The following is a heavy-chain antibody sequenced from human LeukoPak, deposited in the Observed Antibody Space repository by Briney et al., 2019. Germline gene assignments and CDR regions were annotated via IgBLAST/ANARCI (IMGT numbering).Heavy chain of an antibody. CDR2: MNPNSGNT. CDR1: GYTFTSYD. V-gene: IGHV1-8*01. J-gene: IGHJ4*02. Sequence: ASVKVSCKASGYTFTSYDINWVRQATGQGLEWMGWMNPNSGNTGYAQKFQGRVTMTEDTSTDTAYMELSSLRSEDTAVYYCATAIRRPGIDYWGQGTLVTVSS. CDR3: ATAIRRPGIDY. D-gene: IGHD3-10*01.